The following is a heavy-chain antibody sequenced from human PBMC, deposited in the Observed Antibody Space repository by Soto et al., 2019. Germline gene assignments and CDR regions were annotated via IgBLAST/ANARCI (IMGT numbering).Heavy chain of an antibody. CDR2: IIPIFGTA. CDR3: ARDHRFRGIAAAGTLFYYGMDV. Sequence: SVKVSCTNSGGTFSSYVISWVRQAPGQGLEWMGGIIPIFGTANYAQKFQGRVTITADESTSTAYMELSSLRSEDTAVYYCARDHRFRGIAAAGTLFYYGMDVWGQGTTVTVSS. J-gene: IGHJ6*02. CDR1: GGTFSSYV. V-gene: IGHV1-69*13. D-gene: IGHD6-13*01.